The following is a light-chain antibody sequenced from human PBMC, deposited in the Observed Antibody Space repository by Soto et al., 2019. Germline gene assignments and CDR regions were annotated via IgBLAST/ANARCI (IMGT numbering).Light chain of an antibody. CDR3: LQHNSYPRT. J-gene: IGKJ2*02. CDR1: HGIRND. CDR2: GAS. Sequence: DIQMTQSPSSLSASVGDRVTITCRASHGIRNDVGWYQQNAGQAPKRLISGASNLQRGVPSRFSGSGSGTEFTITISSLQPEDVATYYCLQHNSYPRTFGQGTRLEIK. V-gene: IGKV1-17*01.